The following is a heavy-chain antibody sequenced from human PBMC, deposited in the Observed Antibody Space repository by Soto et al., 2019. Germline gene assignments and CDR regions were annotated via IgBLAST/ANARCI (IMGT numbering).Heavy chain of an antibody. CDR1: GGSISSYY. CDR3: ARHRKGRDGYNWYAFDI. CDR2: IYYSGST. D-gene: IGHD5-12*01. J-gene: IGHJ3*02. Sequence: SETLSLTCTVSGGSISSYYWSWIRQTPGKGLEWIGYIYYSGSTNYNPSLKSRVTISVDTSKNQFSLKLSSVTAADTAVYYCARHRKGRDGYNWYAFDIWGQGTMVT. V-gene: IGHV4-59*08.